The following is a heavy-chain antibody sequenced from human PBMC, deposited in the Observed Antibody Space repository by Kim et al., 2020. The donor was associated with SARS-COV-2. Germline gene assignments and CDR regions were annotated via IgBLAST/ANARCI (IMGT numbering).Heavy chain of an antibody. J-gene: IGHJ3*02. CDR2: ISYDGSNK. CDR1: GFTFSSYG. Sequence: GGSLRLSCAASGFTFSSYGMHWVRQAPGKGLEWVAVISYDGSNKYYADSVKGRFTISRDNSKNTLYLQMNSLRAEDTAVYYCAKGDYYGSGSYLGKRGSDAFDIWGQGTMVTVSS. V-gene: IGHV3-30*18. D-gene: IGHD3-10*01. CDR3: AKGDYYGSGSYLGKRGSDAFDI.